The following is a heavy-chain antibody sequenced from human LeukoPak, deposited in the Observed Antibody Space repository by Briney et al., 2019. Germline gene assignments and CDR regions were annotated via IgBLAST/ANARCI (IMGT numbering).Heavy chain of an antibody. J-gene: IGHJ4*02. Sequence: PGGSLRLSCTASGFTFNNYAMTWVRQAPGKWLEWVSAITGSGASTDYADSVKGRFTISRDNSKNTIYMQMNSLRAEDTAIYYCAKRSSTSSGYFDLWGRGTLVTVSS. CDR3: AKRSSTSSGYFDL. CDR2: ITGSGAST. D-gene: IGHD3-22*01. V-gene: IGHV3-23*01. CDR1: GFTFNNYA.